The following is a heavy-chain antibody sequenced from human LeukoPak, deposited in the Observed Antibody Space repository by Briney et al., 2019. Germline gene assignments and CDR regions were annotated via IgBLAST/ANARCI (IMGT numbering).Heavy chain of an antibody. Sequence: ASVKVSCKASGYTFTSYGISWVRQAPGQGLEWMGWISAYNGNTNYAQKLQGRVTMTTDTSTSTAYMELRSLRSDDTAVYYCARQTLGYCSSTSCPNLDYWGQGTLVTVSS. CDR3: ARQTLGYCSSTSCPNLDY. V-gene: IGHV1-18*01. D-gene: IGHD2-2*01. CDR1: GYTFTSYG. J-gene: IGHJ4*02. CDR2: ISAYNGNT.